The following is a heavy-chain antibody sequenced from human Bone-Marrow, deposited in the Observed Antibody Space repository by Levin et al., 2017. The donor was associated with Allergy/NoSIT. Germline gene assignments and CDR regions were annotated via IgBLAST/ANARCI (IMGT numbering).Heavy chain of an antibody. CDR2: ITSRSGGAT. D-gene: IGHD3-10*01. V-gene: IGHV3-23*01. CDR1: GFTFSSYA. J-gene: IGHJ4*02. CDR3: VKDVLSYPYY. Sequence: GGSLRLSCAASGFTFSSYAMTWVRQAPGKGLEWVSTITSRSGGATHYADSVKGRLTISRDNSKNTLYLQMNCLRAEDTAVYYCVKDVLSYPYYWGQGTLVTVSS.